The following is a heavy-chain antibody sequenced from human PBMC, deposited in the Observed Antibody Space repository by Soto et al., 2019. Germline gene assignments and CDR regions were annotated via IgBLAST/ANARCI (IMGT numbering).Heavy chain of an antibody. CDR2: IASAGDT. CDR3: ARAVSCSGRTCPRFYMDV. Sequence: EVQLVESGGGLVQPGGSLRLSCAASGFTFSRYDMLWVRQTTGNGLVWVSAIASAGDTYYPGSVEGRFTISRENAKTSVYLQMNSLRAGDTAVYYCARAVSCSGRTCPRFYMDVWGKGPTVAVS. V-gene: IGHV3-13*01. D-gene: IGHD2-15*01. J-gene: IGHJ6*03. CDR1: GFTFSRYD.